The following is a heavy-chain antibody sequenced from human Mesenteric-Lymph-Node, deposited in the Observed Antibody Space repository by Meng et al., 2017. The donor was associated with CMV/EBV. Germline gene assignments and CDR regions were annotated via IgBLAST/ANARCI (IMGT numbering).Heavy chain of an antibody. CDR2: INHSGVP. Sequence: QVQLQQCGAGLLKPSETLSLTCAVYAGSFSDYYWSWIRQPPGKGLEWIGEINHSGVPNYNPSLKSRVTISLDRFKNQFSLKLSSVTAEDTAVYYCARGSDIPVNNYWGQGTLVTVSS. V-gene: IGHV4-34*01. CDR3: ARGSDIPVNNY. D-gene: IGHD2-15*01. CDR1: AGSFSDYY. J-gene: IGHJ4*02.